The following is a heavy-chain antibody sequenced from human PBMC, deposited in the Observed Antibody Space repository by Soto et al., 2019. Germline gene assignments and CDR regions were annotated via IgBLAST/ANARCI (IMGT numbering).Heavy chain of an antibody. D-gene: IGHD3-9*01. V-gene: IGHV6-1*01. Sequence: PSQTLSLTCAISGDSVSSNSAAWNWIRQSPSRGLEWLGRTYYRSKWYNDYAVSVKSRITINPYTSKNQFSLQLNSVTPEDTAVYYCARAPGYPMYNWFDPSGQGTLVTVSS. CDR2: TYYRSKWYN. CDR3: ARAPGYPMYNWFDP. CDR1: GDSVSSNSAA. J-gene: IGHJ5*02.